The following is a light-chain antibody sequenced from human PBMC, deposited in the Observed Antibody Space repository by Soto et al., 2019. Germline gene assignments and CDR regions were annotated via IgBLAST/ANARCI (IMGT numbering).Light chain of an antibody. CDR2: GVS. Sequence: ELVLTQSPVALSLSSGERATLSCRASQSVSSTLLTWYQQKPGQAPRLLIYGVSSRATGIPDRFSGSGSGTDFTLTISRVEPEDLAVYFCQHYGDSSWTFGQGSSVEIK. CDR3: QHYGDSSWT. J-gene: IGKJ1*01. V-gene: IGKV3-20*01. CDR1: QSVSSTL.